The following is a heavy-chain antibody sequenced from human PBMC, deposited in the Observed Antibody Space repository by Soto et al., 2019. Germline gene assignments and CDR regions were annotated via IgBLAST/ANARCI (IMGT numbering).Heavy chain of an antibody. CDR1: GGTFSSYA. CDR2: IIPISGTA. D-gene: IGHD2-2*01. Sequence: QVQLVKSGAEVKKPGSSVKVSCKASGGTFSSYAISWVRQAPGQGLEWMGGIIPISGTANYAQKFQGRVTITADESTSTAYMELSSLRSEDTAVYYCARSQVSSTSLEIYYYYYYGMDVWGQGTTVTVSS. V-gene: IGHV1-69*01. J-gene: IGHJ6*02. CDR3: ARSQVSSTSLEIYYYYYYGMDV.